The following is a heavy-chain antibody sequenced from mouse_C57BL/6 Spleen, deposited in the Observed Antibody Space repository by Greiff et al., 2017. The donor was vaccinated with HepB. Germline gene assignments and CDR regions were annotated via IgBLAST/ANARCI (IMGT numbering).Heavy chain of an antibody. D-gene: IGHD1-1*01. Sequence: QVQLQQPGAELVKPGASVKLSCKASGYTFTSYWMQWVKQRPGQGLEWIGEIDPSDSYTNYNQKFKGKATLTVDTSSSTAYMQLSSLTSEDSAVYYCARSLYGSSLGYFDVWGTGTTVTVSS. CDR2: IDPSDSYT. CDR3: ARSLYGSSLGYFDV. J-gene: IGHJ1*03. CDR1: GYTFTSYW. V-gene: IGHV1-50*01.